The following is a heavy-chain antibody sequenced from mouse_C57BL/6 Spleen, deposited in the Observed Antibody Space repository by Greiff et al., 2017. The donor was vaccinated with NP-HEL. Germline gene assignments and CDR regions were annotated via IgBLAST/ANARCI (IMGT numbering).Heavy chain of an antibody. CDR2: LYPGDGDT. CDR3: ARSDYEED. CDR1: GYAFSSSW. Sequence: VQLQQSGPELVKPGASVKISCKASGYAFSSSWMNWVKQRPGKGLEWIGRLYPGDGDTNYNGKFKGKATLTADKSSSTAYMQLSSLTSEDSAVYFGARSDYEEDWGKGTTLTVSS. J-gene: IGHJ2*01. V-gene: IGHV1-82*01. D-gene: IGHD2-4*01.